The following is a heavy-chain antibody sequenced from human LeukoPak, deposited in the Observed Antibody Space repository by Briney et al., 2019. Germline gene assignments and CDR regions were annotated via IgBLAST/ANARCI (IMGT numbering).Heavy chain of an antibody. Sequence: GGSLRLSCAASGSTFSSYSMNWVRQAPGKGLEWVSYISSSSSTIYYADSVKGRFTISRDNAKNSLYLQMNSLRAEDTAVYYCARVRIVGATWGLDAFDIWGQGTMVTVSS. J-gene: IGHJ3*02. CDR3: ARVRIVGATWGLDAFDI. V-gene: IGHV3-48*01. CDR2: ISSSSSTI. D-gene: IGHD1-26*01. CDR1: GSTFSSYS.